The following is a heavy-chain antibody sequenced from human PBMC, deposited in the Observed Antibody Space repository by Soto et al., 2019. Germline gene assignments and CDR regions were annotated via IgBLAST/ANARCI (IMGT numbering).Heavy chain of an antibody. CDR2: IYHSGST. J-gene: IGHJ3*02. CDR1: SGSISSSNW. CDR3: ARDMGTYYYGSGSYSSAFDI. Sequence: PSETLSLTCAVSSGSISSSNWWSWVRQPPGKGLEWIGEIYHSGSTNYNPSLKSRVTISVDKSKNQFSLKLSSVTAADTAVYYFARDMGTYYYGSGSYSSAFDIWGQGTMVTVSS. V-gene: IGHV4-4*02. D-gene: IGHD3-10*01.